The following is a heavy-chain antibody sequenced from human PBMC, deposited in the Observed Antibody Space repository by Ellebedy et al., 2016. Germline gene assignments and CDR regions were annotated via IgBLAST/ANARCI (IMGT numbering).Heavy chain of an antibody. D-gene: IGHD2-8*01. CDR1: GCSFTSYW. J-gene: IGHJ4*02. CDR2: IDPSDSYT. V-gene: IGHV5-10-1*01. CDR3: ARLSRDNDRF. Sequence: KVSCXGSGCSFTSYWISWVRQMPGKGLEWMGRIDPSDSYTNYSPSFQGHVTISADKSISTAYLQWSSLKASDTAMYYCARLSRDNDRFWGQGTLVTVSS.